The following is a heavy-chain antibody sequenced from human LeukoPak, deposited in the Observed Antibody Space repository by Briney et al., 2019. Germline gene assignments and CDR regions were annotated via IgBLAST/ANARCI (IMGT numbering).Heavy chain of an antibody. CDR1: GFTFSSYW. D-gene: IGHD4-17*01. CDR3: ARDNYGDYNRYYYYYMDV. CDR2: IKQDGSEK. Sequence: GGSLRLSCAASGFTFSSYWMSWVRQAPGKGLEWVANIKQDGSEKYYVDSVKGRFTISRDNAKNSLYLQMNSLRAEDTAVYYCARDNYGDYNRYYYYYMDVWGKGTTVTISS. V-gene: IGHV3-7*01. J-gene: IGHJ6*03.